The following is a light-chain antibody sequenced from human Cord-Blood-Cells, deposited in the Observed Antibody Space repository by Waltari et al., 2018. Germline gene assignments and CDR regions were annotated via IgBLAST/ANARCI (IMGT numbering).Light chain of an antibody. J-gene: IGLJ2*01. CDR2: EVS. CDR1: SSDVGGYNY. CDR3: SSYTSSSTLVV. Sequence: QSALTQPASVPGSPGQSITISCTGTSSDVGGYNYVSWYQQHPGKAPKLMIYEVSKRPSGVSKRFSCSESGNTASLTISGLQAEDEADYYCSSYTSSSTLVVFGGGTKLTVL. V-gene: IGLV2-14*01.